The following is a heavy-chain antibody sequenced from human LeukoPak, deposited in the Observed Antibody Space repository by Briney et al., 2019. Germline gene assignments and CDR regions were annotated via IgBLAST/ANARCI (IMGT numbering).Heavy chain of an antibody. CDR1: GFTFSSYW. D-gene: IGHD6-19*01. V-gene: IGHV3-7*01. CDR3: ARPLHSSGWYFGY. J-gene: IGHJ4*02. Sequence: GGSLRLSCAASGFTFSSYWMSWVRQAPGKGPEWVANIKQDGSEKYYVDSVKGRFTISRDNAKNSLYLQMNSLRAEDTAVYYCARPLHSSGWYFGYWGQGTLVTVSS. CDR2: IKQDGSEK.